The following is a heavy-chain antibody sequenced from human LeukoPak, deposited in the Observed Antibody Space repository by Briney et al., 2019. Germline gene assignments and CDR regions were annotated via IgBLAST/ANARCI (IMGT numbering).Heavy chain of an antibody. CDR2: ISGSGGST. CDR1: GFTFSSYA. CDR3: ARAAYYYDSSGKQTINYFDY. V-gene: IGHV3-23*01. J-gene: IGHJ4*02. D-gene: IGHD3-22*01. Sequence: PGGSLRLSCAASGFTFSSYAMSWVRQAPGKGLEWVSAISGSGGSTYYADSVKGRFTISRDNAKNSLYLQMNSLRAEDTAVYYCARAAYYYDSSGKQTINYFDYWGQGTLVTVSS.